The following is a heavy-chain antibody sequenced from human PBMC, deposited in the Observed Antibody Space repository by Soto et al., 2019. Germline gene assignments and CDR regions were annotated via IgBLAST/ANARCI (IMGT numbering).Heavy chain of an antibody. J-gene: IGHJ4*02. D-gene: IGHD3-3*01. CDR3: ARDIRGYDFWSVKYPPPGPIDY. Sequence: GSLRLSCAASGFTFSDYYMSWIRQAPGKGLEWVSYISSSGSTIYYADSVKGRFTISRDNAKNSLYLQMNSLRAEDTAVYYCARDIRGYDFWSVKYPPPGPIDYWGQGTLVTVSS. CDR1: GFTFSDYY. CDR2: ISSSGSTI. V-gene: IGHV3-11*01.